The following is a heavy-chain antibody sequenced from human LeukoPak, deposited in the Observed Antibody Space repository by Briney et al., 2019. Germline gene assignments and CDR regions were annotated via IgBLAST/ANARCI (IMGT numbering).Heavy chain of an antibody. CDR3: ARAFDY. CDR2: ISSGGNTI. CDR1: GFTFSSFQ. J-gene: IGHJ4*02. Sequence: NPGGSLILSCAASGFTFSSFQMNWVRQAPGKGLEWISYISSGGNTIYYADSVKGRFTISRDNAKNSLYLQMNSLRAEDTAVYYCARAFDYWGQGTLVTVSS. V-gene: IGHV3-48*03.